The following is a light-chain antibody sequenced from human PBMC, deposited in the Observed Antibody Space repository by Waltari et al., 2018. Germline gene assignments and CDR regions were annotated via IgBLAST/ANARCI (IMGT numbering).Light chain of an antibody. CDR2: KDY. V-gene: IGLV1-47*01. CDR1: STTITNY. CDR3: ATWDDSLNGWV. Sequence: QSVLTQPPSASGAPGQEVSISCSGGSTTITNYVFWYQQFPGTAPKLTVYKDYEQPSGVPDRFSASKSGTSASLAISGLRSDDEADYYCATWDDSLNGWVFGGGTKLTVL. J-gene: IGLJ3*02.